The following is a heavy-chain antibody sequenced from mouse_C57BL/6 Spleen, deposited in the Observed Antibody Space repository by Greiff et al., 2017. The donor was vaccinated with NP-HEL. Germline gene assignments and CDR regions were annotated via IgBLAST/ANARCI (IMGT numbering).Heavy chain of an antibody. D-gene: IGHD1-1*02. J-gene: IGHJ2*01. Sequence: QVQLQQSGAELVRPGASVTLSCKASGYTFTDYEMHWVKQTPVHGLEWIGAIDPETGGTAYNQKFKGKAILTADKSSSTAYMELRSLTSEDSAVYYCTRERTIYFDYWGQGTTLTVSS. CDR1: GYTFTDYE. CDR2: IDPETGGT. CDR3: TRERTIYFDY. V-gene: IGHV1-15*01.